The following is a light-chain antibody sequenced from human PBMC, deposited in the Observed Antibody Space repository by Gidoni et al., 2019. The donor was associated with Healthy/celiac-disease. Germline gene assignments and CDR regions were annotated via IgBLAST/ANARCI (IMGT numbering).Light chain of an antibody. CDR2: EDN. J-gene: IGLJ2*01. V-gene: IGLV6-57*03. Sequence: NCMLTQPHSVSSAPWKTVTIPCTRSSGSIASNYVQWYQQRPGSAPTTVIYEDNQRPSRVPERFSGSIDSSSNSASLTISGLKTEDEADDYCQSYDSSNQVVFGGGTKLTVL. CDR1: SGSIASNY. CDR3: QSYDSSNQVV.